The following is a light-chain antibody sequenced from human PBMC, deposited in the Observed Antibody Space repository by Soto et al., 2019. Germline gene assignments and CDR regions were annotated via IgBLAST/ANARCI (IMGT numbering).Light chain of an antibody. CDR1: QSVSGD. V-gene: IGKV3-15*01. CDR3: QQYKSWPIT. Sequence: EIVMMQSPATLSVSPGERATLSCRASQSVSGDLAWYQQKPGQAPRLLIYGPSTRATGIPARFSGSGSGTEFALTVSGLQSGDFAIYFCQQYKSWPITFGQGIRLESK. J-gene: IGKJ5*01. CDR2: GPS.